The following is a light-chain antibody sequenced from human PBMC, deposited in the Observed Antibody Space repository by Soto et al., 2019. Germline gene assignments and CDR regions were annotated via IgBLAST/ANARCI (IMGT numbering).Light chain of an antibody. J-gene: IGKJ1*01. Sequence: IVLTQSPATLSLSPGERVTLSCRASQAVNTRLAWYQHKPGQAPRLLIYVASNRAAGVPARFSGSGSGTDFTLTISDVEPEDFAVYYCQQRQSWPRTFGQGTKVDIK. V-gene: IGKV3D-11*01. CDR3: QQRQSWPRT. CDR1: QAVNTR. CDR2: VAS.